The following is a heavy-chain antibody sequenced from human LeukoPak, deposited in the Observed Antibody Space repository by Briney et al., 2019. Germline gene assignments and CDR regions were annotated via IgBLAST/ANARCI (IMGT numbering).Heavy chain of an antibody. CDR1: GFTFSSHW. V-gene: IGHV3-7*01. CDR2: IKQDGSES. J-gene: IGHJ4*02. CDR3: AREERSHVGY. Sequence: GGSLRLSCAASGFTFSSHWMDWVRQAPGKGLEWVANIKQDGSESYYLDSVKGRFTISRDNAKSSLYLQMNSLRAEDTAVYYCAREERSHVGYWGQGTLVTVSS.